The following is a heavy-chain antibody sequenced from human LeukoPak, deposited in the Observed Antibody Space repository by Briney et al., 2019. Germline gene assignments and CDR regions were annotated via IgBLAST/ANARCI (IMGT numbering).Heavy chain of an antibody. CDR3: ARDRSIGVVVAATRSWSYYYMDV. Sequence: ASVKVSCKASGYTFTSYDINWVRQATGQGLEWMGRIIPILGIANYAQKFQGRVTITADKSTSTAYMELSSLRSEDTAVYYCARDRSIGVVVAATRSWSYYYMDVWGKGTTVTVSS. J-gene: IGHJ6*03. V-gene: IGHV1-69*04. CDR2: IIPILGIA. D-gene: IGHD2-15*01. CDR1: GYTFTSYD.